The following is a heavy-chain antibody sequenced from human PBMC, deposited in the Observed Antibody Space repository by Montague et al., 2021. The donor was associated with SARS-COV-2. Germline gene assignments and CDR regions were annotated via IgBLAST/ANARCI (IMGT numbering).Heavy chain of an antibody. V-gene: IGHV4-31*03. Sequence: TLSLTCTVSGWRISSGGHYWNWIRQVPGRGLEWIGSIYYSGSTYYNPSLKGRFSISVDTSRNQFSLKVKSLTAADTAKYFCARGLFYSSQRKGHFEHRGLGTLATVSS. CDR3: ARGLFYSSQRKGHFEH. CDR1: GWRISSGGHY. CDR2: IYYSGST. J-gene: IGHJ4*02. D-gene: IGHD2-21*01.